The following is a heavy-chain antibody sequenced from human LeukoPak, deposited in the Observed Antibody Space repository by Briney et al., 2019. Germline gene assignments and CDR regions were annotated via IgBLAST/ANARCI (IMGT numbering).Heavy chain of an antibody. D-gene: IGHD3-22*01. CDR1: GGSISSSSYS. CDR3: ARLYYDSSGYYQICYFDY. V-gene: IGHV4-39*01. Sequence: SETLSLTCTVSGGSISSSSYSWGWLRQPPGTGLEWIGSIYYSGSTYYNPSLKSRVTISVDTSKNQFSLNLSSVTAADTAVYYCARLYYDSSGYYQICYFDYWGQGTLVTVSS. CDR2: IYYSGST. J-gene: IGHJ4*02.